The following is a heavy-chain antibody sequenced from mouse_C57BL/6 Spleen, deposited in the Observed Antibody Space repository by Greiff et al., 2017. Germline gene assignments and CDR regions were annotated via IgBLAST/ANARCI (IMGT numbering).Heavy chain of an antibody. J-gene: IGHJ4*01. CDR2: IHPNSGST. V-gene: IGHV1-64*01. Sequence: VQLQQPGAELVKPGASVKLSCKASGYTFTSYCMHWVKQRPGQGLGWIGMIHPNSGSTNNNEKFKSKATMTVDKSSSTAYMQLSSLTSEDSAVYNCTRGYDGYRGAMDYWGQGTSVTVSS. CDR3: TRGYDGYRGAMDY. D-gene: IGHD2-3*01. CDR1: GYTFTSYC.